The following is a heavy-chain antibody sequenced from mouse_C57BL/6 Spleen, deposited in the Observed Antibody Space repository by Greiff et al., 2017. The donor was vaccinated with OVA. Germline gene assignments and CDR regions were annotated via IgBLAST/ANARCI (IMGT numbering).Heavy chain of an antibody. J-gene: IGHJ1*03. Sequence: EVKLVESEGGLVQPGSSMKLSCTASGFTFSDYYMAWVRQVPEKGLEWVANINYDGSSTYYLDSLKSRFIISRDNAKNILYLQMRSLKSEDTATYYCARGPITTVVATDWYFDVWGTGTTVTASS. CDR2: INYDGSST. V-gene: IGHV5-16*01. D-gene: IGHD1-1*01. CDR1: GFTFSDYY. CDR3: ARGPITTVVATDWYFDV.